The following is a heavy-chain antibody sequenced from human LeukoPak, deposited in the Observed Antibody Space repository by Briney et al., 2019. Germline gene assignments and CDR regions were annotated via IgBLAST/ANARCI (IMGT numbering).Heavy chain of an antibody. Sequence: PSETLSLTCTVSGGSISTYYWTWIRQPPGKGLEWIGYIYYSGSANYNPSLQSRVTISVDMSKNQFSLKLTSVTAADTAVYYCARDSVGYSGSYFRLDYWGQGTLVTVSS. V-gene: IGHV4-59*01. CDR3: ARDSVGYSGSYFRLDY. CDR2: IYYSGSA. J-gene: IGHJ4*02. D-gene: IGHD1-26*01. CDR1: GGSISTYY.